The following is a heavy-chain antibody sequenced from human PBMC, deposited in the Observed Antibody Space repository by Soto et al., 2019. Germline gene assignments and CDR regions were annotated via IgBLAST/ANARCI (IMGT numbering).Heavy chain of an antibody. CDR3: ARDSYFRPSGSYYFDS. CDR2: VYSNGNT. CDR1: DDSLTTNKYA. Sequence: QVQLQESGTGLVKPSQTLSLTCTVSDDSLTTNKYAWTWIRQNPEKVLEWIGYVYSNGNTRSSLSLQSRVYMSVDTSKGHFSMRLSYVTAADKDVYFCARDSYFRPSGSYYFDSWGQGTLVTVAS. D-gene: IGHD3-10*01. J-gene: IGHJ4*02. V-gene: IGHV4-31*03.